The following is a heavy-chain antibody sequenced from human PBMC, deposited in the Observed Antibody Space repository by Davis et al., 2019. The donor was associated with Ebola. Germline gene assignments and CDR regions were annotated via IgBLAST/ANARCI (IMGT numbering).Heavy chain of an antibody. Sequence: PGGSLRLSCAASGFTFSGSAMHWVRQASGKGLEWVGRIRSKANSYATAYAATVKGRFTISRDDSKNTAYLQMNSLKTEDTAVYYCIAVVVTATGDYWGQGTLVTVSS. CDR3: IAVVVTATGDY. D-gene: IGHD2-21*02. J-gene: IGHJ4*02. CDR2: IRSKANSYAT. V-gene: IGHV3-73*01. CDR1: GFTFSGSA.